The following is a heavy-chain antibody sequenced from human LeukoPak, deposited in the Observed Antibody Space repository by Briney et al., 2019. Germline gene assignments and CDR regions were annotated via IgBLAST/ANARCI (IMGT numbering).Heavy chain of an antibody. CDR1: GYTFTGYY. CDR2: INPNSGGT. CDR3: ARDPLQLLSPPYYYMDV. J-gene: IGHJ6*03. V-gene: IGHV1-2*02. D-gene: IGHD2-2*01. Sequence: ASVKVSCKASGYTFTGYYMHWVRQAPGQGLEWMGWINPNSGGTNYAQKFQGRVTMTRDTSISTAYMELSRLRSDDTAVYYCARDPLQLLSPPYYYMDVWGKGTTVTVSS.